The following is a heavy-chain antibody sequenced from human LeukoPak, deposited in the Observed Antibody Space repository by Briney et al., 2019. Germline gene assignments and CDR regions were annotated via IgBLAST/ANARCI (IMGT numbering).Heavy chain of an antibody. CDR3: AGGSYFDY. J-gene: IGHJ4*02. CDR1: GFTFSSYW. CDR2: IKQDGSDK. Sequence: GGSLRLSCAASGFTFSSYWMSWVRQAPGKGLEWVANIKQDGSDKYYVDSVKGRFTISRDNAKNSLYLQMNSLRPEDTAVYHCAGGSYFDYWGQGTLVTVSS. V-gene: IGHV3-7*04.